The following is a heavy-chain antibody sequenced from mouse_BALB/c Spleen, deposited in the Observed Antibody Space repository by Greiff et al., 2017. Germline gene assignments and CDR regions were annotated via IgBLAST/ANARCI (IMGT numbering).Heavy chain of an antibody. CDR1: GFTFNTYA. V-gene: IGHV10-1*02. Sequence: EVKLMESGGGLVQPKGSLKLSCAASGFTFNTYAMNWVRQAPGKGLEWVARIRSKSNNYATYYAASVKDRFTISRDDSQSMLYLQMNNLKTDDTAMYYCVGQGGNWEDWYFDVWGAGTTVTVSS. CDR2: IRSKSNNYAT. J-gene: IGHJ1*01. D-gene: IGHD4-1*01. CDR3: VGQGGNWEDWYFDV.